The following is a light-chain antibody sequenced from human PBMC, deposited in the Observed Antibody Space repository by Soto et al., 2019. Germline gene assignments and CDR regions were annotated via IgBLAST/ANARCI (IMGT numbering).Light chain of an antibody. CDR3: QQYGGSPPYT. V-gene: IGKV3-20*01. Sequence: EIVLTQSPDTLSLSPGERATLSCRASQSVGSSYLAWYQQKPGQAPRLLIYGASSRATGIPDRFSGSGSGTDFSLTISRLEPEDFVVYYCQQYGGSPPYTFGQGTKLEIK. CDR2: GAS. J-gene: IGKJ2*01. CDR1: QSVGSSY.